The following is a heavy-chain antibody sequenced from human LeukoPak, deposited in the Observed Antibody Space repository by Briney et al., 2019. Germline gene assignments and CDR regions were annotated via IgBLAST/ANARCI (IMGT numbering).Heavy chain of an antibody. D-gene: IGHD3-10*01. CDR1: GGSINNGDNY. CDR3: ASHYFDDAFDI. Sequence: SETLSLTCTVSGGSINNGDNYWSWIRQPPGKGLEWIGYIYYSGSTNYNPSLKSRVTISVDTPKNQFSLKLSSVTAADTAVYYCASHYFDDAFDIWGQGTMVTVSS. V-gene: IGHV4-61*08. J-gene: IGHJ3*02. CDR2: IYYSGST.